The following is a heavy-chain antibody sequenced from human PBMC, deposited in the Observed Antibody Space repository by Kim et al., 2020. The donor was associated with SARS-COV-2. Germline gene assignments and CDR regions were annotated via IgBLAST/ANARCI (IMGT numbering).Heavy chain of an antibody. V-gene: IGHV3-33*01. CDR2: IWYDGSNT. D-gene: IGHD2-2*02. CDR1: GFSFSTYG. Sequence: GGSLRLSCAASGFSFSTYGMHWVRQAPGKGLEWVARIWYDGSNTYYADSVKGRFTISRDNSKNTLFLQMTSLRVDDTAVYFCARVFCGSATCYTGGTYFGDGGQETLVTVSS. J-gene: IGHJ4*02. CDR3: ARVFCGSATCYTGGTYFGD.